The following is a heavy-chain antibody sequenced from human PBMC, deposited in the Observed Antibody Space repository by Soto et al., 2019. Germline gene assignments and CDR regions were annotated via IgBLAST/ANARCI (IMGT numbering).Heavy chain of an antibody. CDR3: ARVLYYDSSGYYQPDY. CDR1: GFTFSTYS. Sequence: GGSLRLSCAASGFTFSTYSMHWVRQAPGKGLEWVAFISYDGSNKCYADSVKGRFTISRDDSKNTLYLQMNSLRAEDTAVYYCARVLYYDSSGYYQPDYWGQGTLVTVSS. J-gene: IGHJ4*02. CDR2: ISYDGSNK. V-gene: IGHV3-30-3*01. D-gene: IGHD3-22*01.